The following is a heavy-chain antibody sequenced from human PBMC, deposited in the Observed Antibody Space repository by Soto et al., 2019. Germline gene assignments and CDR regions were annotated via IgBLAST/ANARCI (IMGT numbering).Heavy chain of an antibody. Sequence: QVQLQESGPGQVKPSETLSLTCTVSGGSMSEYFWSWIRQSPGKGLEWIGYIYYLGSTDYNPSLKCRVTISVDTSKRQFSLRLTSVTAADTAVYYCARDGYDGSGSPYPAYWGPGTQVTVSS. V-gene: IGHV4-59*01. CDR3: ARDGYDGSGSPYPAY. J-gene: IGHJ4*02. CDR1: GGSMSEYF. D-gene: IGHD3-10*01. CDR2: IYYLGST.